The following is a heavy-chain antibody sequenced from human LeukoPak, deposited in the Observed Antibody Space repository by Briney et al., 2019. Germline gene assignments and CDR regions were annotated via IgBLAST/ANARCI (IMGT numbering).Heavy chain of an antibody. CDR2: NYYCWST. CDR1: SDPISRCY. Sequence: SEPLSLTCTVSSDPISRCYESWLRQPPGEGLEWFGYNYYCWSTIYHRFRKSRVTLLVDTSKNQISLKLSSVTAADTAVYYCARHESGTPLNDYYFYYGMDVWGQGTTVTVSS. D-gene: IGHD2-15*01. CDR3: ARHESGTPLNDYYFYYGMDV. J-gene: IGHJ6*02. V-gene: IGHV4-59*08.